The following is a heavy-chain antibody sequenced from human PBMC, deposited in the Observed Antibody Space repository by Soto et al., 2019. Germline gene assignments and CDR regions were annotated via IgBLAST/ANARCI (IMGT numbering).Heavy chain of an antibody. J-gene: IGHJ1*01. V-gene: IGHV3-7*04. D-gene: IGHD1-7*01. CDR1: GFKFCVSW. Sequence: SGGSLRLSCAASGFKFCVSWMTWVRQALGKGLEWLAKINPDGSGEYYVDSVKGRFTISRDNAKSSLFFQMHSLRDEDTAVYFCSRENYFGLHYWGQAILVTVSS. CDR3: SRENYFGLHY. CDR2: INPDGSGE.